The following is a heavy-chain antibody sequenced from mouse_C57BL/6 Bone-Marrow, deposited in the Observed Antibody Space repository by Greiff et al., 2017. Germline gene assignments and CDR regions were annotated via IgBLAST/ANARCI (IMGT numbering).Heavy chain of an antibody. CDR1: GFTFSSYG. J-gene: IGHJ4*01. CDR3: ERRDYSYAMDY. V-gene: IGHV5-6*02. CDR2: ISSGGSYT. Sequence: EVKLMESGGDLVKPGGSLKLSCAASGFTFSSYGMSWVRQTPDKRLEWVATISSGGSYTYYPDSVKGRFTISRDNAKNTLYLQMSSLKSEDTAMYYCERRDYSYAMDYWGQGTSVTVSS. D-gene: IGHD1-1*01.